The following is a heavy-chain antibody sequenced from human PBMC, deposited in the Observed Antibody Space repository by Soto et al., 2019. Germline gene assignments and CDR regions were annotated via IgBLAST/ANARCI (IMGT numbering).Heavy chain of an antibody. V-gene: IGHV3-23*01. CDR3: AKSPVVAASYYYYMDV. CDR2: ISGSGGST. CDR1: GFTFSSYA. J-gene: IGHJ6*03. D-gene: IGHD2-15*01. Sequence: TGGSLRLSCAASGFTFSSYAMSWVRQAPGKGLEWVSAISGSGGSTYYADSVKGRFTISRDNSKNTLYLQMNSLRAEDTAVYYCAKSPVVAASYYYYMDVWGKGTTVTVSS.